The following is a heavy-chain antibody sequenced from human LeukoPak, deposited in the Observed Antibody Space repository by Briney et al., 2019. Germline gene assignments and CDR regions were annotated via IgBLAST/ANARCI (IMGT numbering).Heavy chain of an antibody. D-gene: IGHD6-19*01. CDR1: GYTFTSCG. J-gene: IGHJ5*02. Sequence: ASVKVSCKASGYTFTSCGISWVRQAPGQGLEWMGWISAYNGNTNYAQKLQGRVTMTTDTSTSTAYMELRSLRSDDTAVYYCARDLRYSSGWYNNPWGQGTLVTVSS. CDR3: ARDLRYSSGWYNNP. V-gene: IGHV1-18*01. CDR2: ISAYNGNT.